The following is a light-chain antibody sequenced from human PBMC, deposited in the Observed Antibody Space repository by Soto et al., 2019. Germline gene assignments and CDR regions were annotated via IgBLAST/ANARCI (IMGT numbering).Light chain of an antibody. CDR3: QQYGTSPFT. CDR1: ERISSNF. V-gene: IGKV3-20*01. Sequence: VLTQSPGTLSLSPGERATLSCRASERISSNFLAWYQQRPGQAPRLLIYGASTRASGIPDRFSGSGSGTEFALTISRLEPEDFAVYYCQQYGTSPFTFGPGTTVEIK. J-gene: IGKJ3*01. CDR2: GAS.